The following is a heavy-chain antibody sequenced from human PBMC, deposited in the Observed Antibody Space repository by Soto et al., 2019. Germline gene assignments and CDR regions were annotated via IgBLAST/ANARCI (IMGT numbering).Heavy chain of an antibody. V-gene: IGHV3-74*01. CDR3: TRAGPTAGYNYWSFDL. J-gene: IGHJ2*01. CDR2: INSDGSST. CDR1: GFTLSSSW. Sequence: EVQLVESGGGLVQPGGSLRLSCAASGFTLSSSWMHWFRQVPGKGLVLVSRINSDGSSTSHAYSVMGRFTITRDNAKNTLYLQMTRLRAEDTAVYYCTRAGPTAGYNYWSFDLWGRGNLVTVS. D-gene: IGHD5-18*01.